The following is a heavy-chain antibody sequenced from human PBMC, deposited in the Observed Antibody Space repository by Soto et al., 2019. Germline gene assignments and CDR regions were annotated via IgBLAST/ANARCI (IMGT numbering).Heavy chain of an antibody. CDR2: IYFRGST. CDR1: GGSISSYY. Sequence: SEALSLTCTVSGGSISSYYCNWIRQPPGKGLEWIGYIYFRGSTNYNPSLKSRVTISVDTSKNQFSLKLSSVTAADTAVYYCARDPGGRYDYWGQGPLVTVS. J-gene: IGHJ4*02. V-gene: IGHV4-59*01. D-gene: IGHD2-15*01. CDR3: ARDPGGRYDY.